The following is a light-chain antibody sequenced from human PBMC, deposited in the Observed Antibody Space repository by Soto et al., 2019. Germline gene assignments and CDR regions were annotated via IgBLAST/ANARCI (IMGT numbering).Light chain of an antibody. Sequence: EIMMTQSPATLYVSPGERATLSCRASQSASRNLACSQQKPGQAPWLLIYAASTRATGIPARFSGSGPGTEFTLAISSLQSEDFAVYYCQQYNKWPRTSGGGTKVAIK. CDR3: QQYNKWPRT. J-gene: IGKJ4*01. CDR1: QSASRN. V-gene: IGKV3-15*01. CDR2: AAS.